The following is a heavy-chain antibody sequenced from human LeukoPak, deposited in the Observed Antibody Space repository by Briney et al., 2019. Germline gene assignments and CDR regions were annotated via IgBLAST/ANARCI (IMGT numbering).Heavy chain of an antibody. CDR3: AKDMRDYGDYYAFDI. Sequence: GGSLRLSCAASGFTFSINWMTWVRQAPGKGLEWVSGISWNSGSIGYADSVKGRFTISRDNAKNSLYLLMNSLRAEDTALYYCAKDMRDYGDYYAFDIWGQGTMVTVSS. CDR1: GFTFSINW. V-gene: IGHV3-9*01. J-gene: IGHJ3*02. D-gene: IGHD4-17*01. CDR2: ISWNSGSI.